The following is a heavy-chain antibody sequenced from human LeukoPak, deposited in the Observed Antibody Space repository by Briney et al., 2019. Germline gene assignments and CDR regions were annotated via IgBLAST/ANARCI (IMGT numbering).Heavy chain of an antibody. Sequence: PSETLSLTCAVYGGSFSGYYWSWIRQPPGKGLEWIGEINHSGSTNYNPSLKSRVTISVDTSKNQFSLKLSSVTAADTAVYYCARVGSGSYYGRDYWGQGTLVTVSS. J-gene: IGHJ4*02. CDR3: ARVGSGSYYGRDY. CDR1: GGSFSGYY. V-gene: IGHV4-34*01. CDR2: INHSGST. D-gene: IGHD1-26*01.